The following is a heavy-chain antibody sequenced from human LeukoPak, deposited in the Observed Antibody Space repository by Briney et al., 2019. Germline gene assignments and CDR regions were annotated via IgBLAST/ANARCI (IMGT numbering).Heavy chain of an antibody. CDR1: GGSISCGDYY. V-gene: IGHV4-30-4*08. D-gene: IGHD1-7*01. CDR3: ASITGTGAFDY. CDR2: IYYSGST. Sequence: SETLSLTCTVSGGSISCGDYYWSWIRQPPGKGLEWIGYIYYSGSTYYNSSLKSRVTISVDTSKNQFSLKLSSVTAADTAVYYCASITGTGAFDYWGQGTLVTVSS. J-gene: IGHJ4*02.